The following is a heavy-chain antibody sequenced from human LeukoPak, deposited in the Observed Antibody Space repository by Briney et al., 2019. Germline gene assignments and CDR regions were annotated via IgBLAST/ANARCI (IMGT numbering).Heavy chain of an antibody. D-gene: IGHD6-6*01. CDR3: ARDGAARLLRYYYYMDV. V-gene: IGHV3-30*02. J-gene: IGHJ6*03. CDR2: IRYDGSNK. Sequence: GGSLRLSCAASGFTFSSYGMHWVRQAPGKGLEWVAFIRYDGSNKYYADSVKGRFTISRDNSENMQFLQMNALRPEDTAVYYCARDGAARLLRYYYYMDVWGKGTTVTVS. CDR1: GFTFSSYG.